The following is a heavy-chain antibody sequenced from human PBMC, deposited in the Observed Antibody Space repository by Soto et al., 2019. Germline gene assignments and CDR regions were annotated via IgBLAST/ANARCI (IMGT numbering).Heavy chain of an antibody. D-gene: IGHD4-17*01. CDR2: ISSSSSYI. CDR1: GFTFSSYS. CDR3: ARSRTGERFTVTTRVAFDI. V-gene: IGHV3-21*01. Sequence: GGSLRLSCAASGFTFSSYSMNWVRQAPGKGLEWVSSISSSSSYIYYADSVKGRFTISRDNAKNSLYLQMNSLRAEDTAVYYCARSRTGERFTVTTRVAFDIWGQGTMVTVSS. J-gene: IGHJ3*02.